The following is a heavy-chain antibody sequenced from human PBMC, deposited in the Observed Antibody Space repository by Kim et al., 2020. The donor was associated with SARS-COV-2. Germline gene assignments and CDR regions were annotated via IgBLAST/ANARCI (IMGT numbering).Heavy chain of an antibody. CDR3: ARGQFGYDSSGRGYFDY. CDR2: INHSGST. CDR1: GGSFSGYY. J-gene: IGHJ4*02. Sequence: SETLSLTCAVYGGSFSGYYWSWIRQPPGKGLEWIGEINHSGSTNYNPSLKSRVTISVDTSKNQFSLKLSSVTAADTAVYYCARGQFGYDSSGRGYFDYWGQGTLVTVSS. V-gene: IGHV4-34*01. D-gene: IGHD3-22*01.